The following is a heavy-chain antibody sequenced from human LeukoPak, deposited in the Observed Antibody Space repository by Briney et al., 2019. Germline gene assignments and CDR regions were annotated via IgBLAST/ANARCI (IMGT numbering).Heavy chain of an antibody. Sequence: SETLSLTCSVSGGSISSSHYYWGWIRQPPGKGPEWIGSIYYSGSTDYNTSLRSRLTISVDMSKNQFSLKMRSVTAADTAIYYCARRTMIFGVAAYMDVWGKGTTVTVSS. J-gene: IGHJ6*03. CDR1: GGSISSSHYY. V-gene: IGHV4-39*01. CDR3: ARRTMIFGVAAYMDV. CDR2: IYYSGST. D-gene: IGHD3-3*01.